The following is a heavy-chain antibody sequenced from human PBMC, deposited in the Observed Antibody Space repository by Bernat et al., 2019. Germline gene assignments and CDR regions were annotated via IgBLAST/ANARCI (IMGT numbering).Heavy chain of an antibody. Sequence: EVQLVESGGGLVQPGGSLRPSCAASGFTFSSYWMSWVRQVPGKGLEWVANIKQDGSEKYYVDSVKGRLTISRDNAKNSLYLQLNSLRADDTAVYCCARVITAVRWYFDLWGRGTLVTVS. CDR3: ARVITAVRWYFDL. CDR2: IKQDGSEK. D-gene: IGHD3-22*01. CDR1: GFTFSSYW. J-gene: IGHJ2*01. V-gene: IGHV3-7*01.